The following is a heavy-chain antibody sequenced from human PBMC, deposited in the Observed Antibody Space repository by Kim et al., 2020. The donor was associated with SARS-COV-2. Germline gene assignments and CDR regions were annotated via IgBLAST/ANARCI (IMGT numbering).Heavy chain of an antibody. CDR1: GFTFDDYA. Sequence: GGSLRLSCAASGFTFDDYAMHWVRQAPGKGLEWVSGISWNSGSIGYADSVKGRFTISRDNAKNSLYLQMNSLRAEDTALYYCAKEDRVVPAAISWIYYYYGMDVWGQGTTVTVS. D-gene: IGHD2-2*01. J-gene: IGHJ6*02. V-gene: IGHV3-9*01. CDR2: ISWNSGSI. CDR3: AKEDRVVPAAISWIYYYYGMDV.